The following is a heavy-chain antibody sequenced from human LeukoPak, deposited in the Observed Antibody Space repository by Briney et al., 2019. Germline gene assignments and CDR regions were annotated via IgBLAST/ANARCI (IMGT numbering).Heavy chain of an antibody. CDR1: GYTFTGYY. CDR2: INPNSDGT. V-gene: IGHV1-2*02. J-gene: IGHJ6*02. Sequence: ASVKVSCKASGYTFTGYYMHWVRQAPGQGLEWMGWINPNSDGTNYAQKFQGRVTMTRDTSISTAYMELSRLRSDDTAVYYCARDIVVVPAAIPVPDYYYYYGMDVWGQGTTVTVSS. CDR3: ARDIVVVPAAIPVPDYYYYYGMDV. D-gene: IGHD2-2*02.